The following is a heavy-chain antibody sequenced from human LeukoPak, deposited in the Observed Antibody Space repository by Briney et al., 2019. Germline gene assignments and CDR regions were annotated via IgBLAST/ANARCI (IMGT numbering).Heavy chain of an antibody. D-gene: IGHD2-21*02. Sequence: ASVKVSCKASGYTFTSYAMQWVRQAPGQRLEWMGWINAGNGSPKYSQKFQGRVTISRDTSANIAYLELGSLRSEDTGIYYCARGGDPDYWGQGTLVTVSS. CDR2: INAGNGSP. CDR1: GYTFTSYA. J-gene: IGHJ4*02. V-gene: IGHV1-3*01. CDR3: ARGGDPDY.